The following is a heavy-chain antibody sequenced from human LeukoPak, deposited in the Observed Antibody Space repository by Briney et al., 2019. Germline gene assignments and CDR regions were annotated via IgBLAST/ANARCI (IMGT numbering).Heavy chain of an antibody. CDR2: ISSSSYI. J-gene: IGHJ6*03. CDR1: GFTFSAYT. D-gene: IGHD1-26*01. Sequence: GGSLRLSCAASGFTFSAYTMNWVRQAPGKGLEWVSSISSSSYIYYADSVKGRFTISRDNAKKSLYLQMNSLRVEDTAVYYCARAYSERYGLGYYYMDVWGKGTTVTVSS. V-gene: IGHV3-21*01. CDR3: ARAYSERYGLGYYYMDV.